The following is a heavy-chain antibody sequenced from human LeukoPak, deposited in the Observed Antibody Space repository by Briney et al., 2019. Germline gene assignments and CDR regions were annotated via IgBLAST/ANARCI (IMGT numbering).Heavy chain of an antibody. D-gene: IGHD3-10*01. CDR1: GFTFSSFA. J-gene: IGHJ4*02. CDR3: ARPPVRNYGSGRYLSYFDY. V-gene: IGHV3-30-3*01. CDR2: ISYDGSKK. Sequence: GRSLRLSCAPSGFTFSSFATQWVRQAPGEGREWVAVISYDGSKKYHANSAKGRLNISRDNSNNTLYLQMNSLRAEGTAVYYCARPPVRNYGSGRYLSYFDYWGQGTLVTVSS.